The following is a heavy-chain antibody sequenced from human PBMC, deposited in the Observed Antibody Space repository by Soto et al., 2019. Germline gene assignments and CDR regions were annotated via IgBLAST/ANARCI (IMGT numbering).Heavy chain of an antibody. V-gene: IGHV4-59*08. CDR2: IYYSGST. D-gene: IGHD3-10*01. Sequence: PSETLSLTCTVSGGSISSYYWSWIRQPPGKGLEWIGYIYYSGSTNYNPSIKSRVTISVDTSKNQFSLKLSSVTVADTAVYYCARHGFFSPWDYYYYYYMDVWGKGTTVTVSS. J-gene: IGHJ6*03. CDR1: GGSISSYY. CDR3: ARHGFFSPWDYYYYYYMDV.